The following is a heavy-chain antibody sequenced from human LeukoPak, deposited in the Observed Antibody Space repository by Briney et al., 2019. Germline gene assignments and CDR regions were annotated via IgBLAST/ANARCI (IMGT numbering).Heavy chain of an antibody. J-gene: IGHJ6*04. CDR2: IYYSAST. V-gene: IGHV4-61*01. CDR1: GGSISSGSYY. Sequence: PSQTLSLTCTVSGGSISSGSYYWSWIRQPPGKGLEWIGYIYYSASTNYNPSLKGRVTISVETSKNQFSLKLSSVTAADTAVYYCARDEGTIFAVDPYMDVWGKGTTVTVSS. D-gene: IGHD3-3*01. CDR3: ARDEGTIFAVDPYMDV.